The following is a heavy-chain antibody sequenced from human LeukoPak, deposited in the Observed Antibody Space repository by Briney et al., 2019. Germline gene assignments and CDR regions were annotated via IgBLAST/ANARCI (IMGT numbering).Heavy chain of an antibody. D-gene: IGHD6-19*01. CDR2: IYYSGST. V-gene: IGHV4-39*07. CDR1: GFTVSSNY. CDR3: ARDRVSVAGTFDY. Sequence: GSLRLSCAASGFTVSSNYTNWVRQAPGKGLEWIGSIYYSGSTYYNPSLKSRVTISVDTSKNQFSLKLSSVTAADTAVYYCARDRVSVAGTFDYWGQGTLVTVSS. J-gene: IGHJ4*02.